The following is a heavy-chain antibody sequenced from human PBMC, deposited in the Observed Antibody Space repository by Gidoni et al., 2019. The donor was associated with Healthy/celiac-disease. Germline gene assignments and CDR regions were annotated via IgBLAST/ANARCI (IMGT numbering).Heavy chain of an antibody. V-gene: IGHV2-70*01. CDR1: GCPHSTREMC. Sequence: QVTWRESGPALVNPTQTLTLTCPFSGCPHSTREMCVSWIRQPPGKALEWLALIEWDDDKYYSTSLKTRLTISKDTPKNQVVLTLTNMDPVDTATYYCARYGGNLVGWFDPWGQGTLVTVSS. J-gene: IGHJ5*02. CDR2: IEWDDDK. CDR3: ARYGGNLVGWFDP. D-gene: IGHD2-21*02.